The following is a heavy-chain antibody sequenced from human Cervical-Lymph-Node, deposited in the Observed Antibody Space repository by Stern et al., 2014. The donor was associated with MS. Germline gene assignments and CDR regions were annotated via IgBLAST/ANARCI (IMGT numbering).Heavy chain of an antibody. CDR3: ARDCRLRYFDS. J-gene: IGHJ4*02. D-gene: IGHD3-9*01. CDR2: IWYDGSNK. V-gene: IGHV3-33*01. CDR1: GFTFSSYG. Sequence: VQLVESGGGVVQPGRSLRLSCAASGFTFSSYGMHWVRQAPGKGLEWVAVIWYDGSNKYYADSVKGRFTISRDNSKNTLYLQMNGRRAEDTVVYYCARDCRLRYFDSGGQGTLVPVSS.